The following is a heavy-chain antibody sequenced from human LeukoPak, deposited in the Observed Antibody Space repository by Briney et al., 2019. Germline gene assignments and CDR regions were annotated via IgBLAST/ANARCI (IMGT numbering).Heavy chain of an antibody. D-gene: IGHD2/OR15-2a*01. CDR2: ISDSGGST. CDR1: GFTFSVYP. V-gene: IGHV3-23*01. CDR3: AKSHSLEYRGYFDY. Sequence: SGGSLRLSCGTSGFTFSVYPMICVRDARGKGREWVSTISDSGGSTYYADSVKGRFTISRGNSKNTLYLLMNELSAEDTAVYYCAKSHSLEYRGYFDYWGQGTLVTVSS. J-gene: IGHJ4*02.